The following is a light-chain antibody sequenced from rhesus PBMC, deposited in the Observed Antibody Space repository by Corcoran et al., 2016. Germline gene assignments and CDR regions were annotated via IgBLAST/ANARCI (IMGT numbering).Light chain of an antibody. V-gene: IGKV2-82*03. J-gene: IGKJ1*01. Sequence: EIVMIQTPLSLPVILGEPASISCRSSQSLVYSDGKTYLYWYLQKPGHSPQLLMYLASKRAPGVPDKVSGRGSGTDFTLKISRVEAEDVGVYYCMQAVRSPWTFGQGTKVEIK. CDR1: QSLVYSDGKTY. CDR2: LAS. CDR3: MQAVRSPWT.